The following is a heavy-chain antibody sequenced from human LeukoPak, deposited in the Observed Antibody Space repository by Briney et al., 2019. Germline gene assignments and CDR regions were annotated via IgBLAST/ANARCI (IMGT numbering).Heavy chain of an antibody. CDR2: INHSGST. Sequence: PSETLSLTCAVYGGSFSGYYWSWIRQPPGKGLEWIGEINHSGSTNYNPSLKSRVTISVDTSKNQFSLKLSSVTAADTVVYYCAAGSYSYGSGSYFLWGQGTLVTVSS. CDR3: AAGSYSYGSGSYFL. D-gene: IGHD3-10*01. J-gene: IGHJ4*02. V-gene: IGHV4-34*01. CDR1: GGSFSGYY.